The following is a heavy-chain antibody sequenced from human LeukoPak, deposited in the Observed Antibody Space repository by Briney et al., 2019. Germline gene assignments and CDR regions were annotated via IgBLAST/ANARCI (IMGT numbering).Heavy chain of an antibody. D-gene: IGHD2-2*01. Sequence: GGSLRLSCAASGFTFNSYWMSWVRQAPGKGLEWVANIKQDGSEKYYVDSVKGRFTISRDNSKNTLYLQMNSLRAEDTAVYYCAKNGGTSFDYWGQGTLVTVSS. CDR2: IKQDGSEK. J-gene: IGHJ4*02. V-gene: IGHV3-7*03. CDR3: AKNGGTSFDY. CDR1: GFTFNSYW.